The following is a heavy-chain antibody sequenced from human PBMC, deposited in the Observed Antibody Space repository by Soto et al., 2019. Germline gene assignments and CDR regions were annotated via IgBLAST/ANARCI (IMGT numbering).Heavy chain of an antibody. CDR2: IIPIFGTA. D-gene: IGHD6-19*01. Sequence: SVKVSCKASGGTFSSYAISWVRQAPGQGLEWMGGIIPIFGTANYAQKFQGRVTITADESTSTAYMELSSLRSEDTAVYYCAREAPYSSGWYNAFDIWGQGAMVTVSS. CDR3: AREAPYSSGWYNAFDI. J-gene: IGHJ3*02. CDR1: GGTFSSYA. V-gene: IGHV1-69*13.